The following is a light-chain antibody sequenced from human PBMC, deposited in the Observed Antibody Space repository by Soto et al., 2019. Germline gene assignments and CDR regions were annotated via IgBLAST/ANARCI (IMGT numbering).Light chain of an antibody. Sequence: VLTQPPSISGAPGQRVTISCTGSSSNIGAGSDVHWYHQLPGTAPKLLIYGNTNRPSGVPDRFSGSKSGTSASLAIAGPQTEDEGDYYCQTYDSSLSGLYVFGTGTKV. J-gene: IGLJ1*01. CDR2: GNT. CDR3: QTYDSSLSGLYV. CDR1: SSNIGAGSD. V-gene: IGLV1-40*01.